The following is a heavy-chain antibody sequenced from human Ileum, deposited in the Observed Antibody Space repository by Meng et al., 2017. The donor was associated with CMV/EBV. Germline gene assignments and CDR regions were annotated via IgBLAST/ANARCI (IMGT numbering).Heavy chain of an antibody. D-gene: IGHD4-11*01. CDR3: VRDKDNNYLLDWFDP. CDR2: IYYRGTT. Sequence: SGPPRPHAYCTVGTLIVMANTGGWTRKPPGKSMDWIGSIYYRGTTYYNPSLKSRVTMSIDTSTNQFSLNLRSVTAADTAVYYCVRDKDNNYLLDWFDPWGQGTLVTVSS. J-gene: IGHJ5*02. V-gene: IGHV4-39*07. CDR1: VGTLIVMANT.